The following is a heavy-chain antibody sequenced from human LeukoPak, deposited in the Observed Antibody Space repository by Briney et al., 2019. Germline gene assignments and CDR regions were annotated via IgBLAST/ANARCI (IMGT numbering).Heavy chain of an antibody. J-gene: IGHJ5*02. Sequence: GGSLRLSCAASGFTFSSYAMHWVRQAPGKGLEWVAVISYDGSNKYYADSVKGRFTISRDNAKNSLYLQMNSLRAEDTAVYYCARVGDFGNYDPTWFDPWGQGTLVTVSS. CDR1: GFTFSSYA. CDR3: ARVGDFGNYDPTWFDP. D-gene: IGHD3-3*01. CDR2: ISYDGSNK. V-gene: IGHV3-30-3*01.